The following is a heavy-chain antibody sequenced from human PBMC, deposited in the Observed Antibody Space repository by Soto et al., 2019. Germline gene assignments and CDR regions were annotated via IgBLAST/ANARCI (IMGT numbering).Heavy chain of an antibody. CDR3: AKDPRGNGDVTHYYNGMDV. D-gene: IGHD4-17*01. Sequence: QAQLVESGGGVVQPGRSLRLSCEVSGFRFSSYGVHWVRQAPGKGREWVALISDDGRNTFYPDSVKGRLSISKDNTKNTVYLQMNSLRAEDTAVYYCAKDPRGNGDVTHYYNGMDVWGQGTTVTVSS. J-gene: IGHJ6*02. V-gene: IGHV3-30*18. CDR2: ISDDGRNT. CDR1: GFRFSSYG.